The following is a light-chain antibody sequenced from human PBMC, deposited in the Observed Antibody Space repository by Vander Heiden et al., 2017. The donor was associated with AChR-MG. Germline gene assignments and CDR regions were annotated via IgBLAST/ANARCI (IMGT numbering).Light chain of an antibody. Sequence: SHKLTHPPSVSVSPGQTPTITGSGDKWGDKYVSWFPQQLSKHPLLVTYPNAKRPWEVPERFSCSTSANTATLPISGTQSVDEADFFCQASDSSSNWVFGGGTKLTVL. CDR2: PNA. CDR1: KWGDKY. J-gene: IGLJ3*02. CDR3: QASDSSSNWV. V-gene: IGLV3-1*01.